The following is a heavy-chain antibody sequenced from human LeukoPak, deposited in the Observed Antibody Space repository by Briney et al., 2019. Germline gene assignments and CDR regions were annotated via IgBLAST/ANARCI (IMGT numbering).Heavy chain of an antibody. J-gene: IGHJ4*02. Sequence: SGGSLRLSCTASGFTFGDYAMSWVRQAPGKGLEWVGFIRSKAYGGTTEYAASVKGRFTISRDDSKSIAYLQMNGLKTEDTAVYYCTRDGGITGTTRDYWGQGTLVTVSS. CDR1: GFTFGDYA. D-gene: IGHD1-7*01. CDR3: TRDGGITGTTRDY. CDR2: IRSKAYGGTT. V-gene: IGHV3-49*04.